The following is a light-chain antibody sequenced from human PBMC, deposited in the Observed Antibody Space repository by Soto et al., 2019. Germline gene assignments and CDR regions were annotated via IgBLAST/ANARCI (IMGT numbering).Light chain of an antibody. J-gene: IGKJ1*01. CDR2: AAS. CDR1: QTIGTY. CDR3: QQTYNVPQT. V-gene: IGKV1-39*01. Sequence: EIQMTQFPSSLSASVGDRVTITYRASQTIGTYLNWFQQKPGKGPELLIYAASSLQSGVPSRFTGSVSGAEFTLTISSLQPEDTATYYCQQTYNVPQTYGQGTKVDIK.